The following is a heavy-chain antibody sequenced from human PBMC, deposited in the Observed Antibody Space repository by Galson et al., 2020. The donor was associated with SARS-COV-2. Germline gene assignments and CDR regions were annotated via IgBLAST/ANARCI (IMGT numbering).Heavy chain of an antibody. CDR2: INSVGNRT. V-gene: IGHV3-11*01. Sequence: GGSLRLSCAASGFTFSDSYMSWLRQAPGKGLEYVSYINSVGNRTFYAESVKGRFTISRDNARNSLYLQMDSLRAEDTAVYYCARIDVFRADFGLWGQGALVTVSS. CDR1: GFTFSDSY. CDR3: ARIDVFRADFGL. J-gene: IGHJ4*02. D-gene: IGHD3-10*02.